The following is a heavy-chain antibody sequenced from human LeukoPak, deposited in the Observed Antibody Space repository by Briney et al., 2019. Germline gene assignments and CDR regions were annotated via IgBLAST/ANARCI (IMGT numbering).Heavy chain of an antibody. CDR3: AKDPLSTVVSYFDY. CDR2: ISYDGSNK. D-gene: IGHD4-23*01. J-gene: IGHJ4*02. Sequence: PGGFLRLSCAASGFTFSSYGMHWVRQAPGEGLEWVAVISYDGSNKYYADSVKGRFTISRDNSKNTLYLQMNSLRAEDTAVYYCAKDPLSTVVSYFDYWGQGTLVTVSS. CDR1: GFTFSSYG. V-gene: IGHV3-30*18.